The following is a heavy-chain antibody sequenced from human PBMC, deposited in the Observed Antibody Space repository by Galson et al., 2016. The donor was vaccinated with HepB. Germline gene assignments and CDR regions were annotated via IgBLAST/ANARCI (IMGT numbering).Heavy chain of an antibody. J-gene: IGHJ1*01. D-gene: IGHD4-17*01. CDR3: ARLGFGFFGDYSYFKF. CDR2: INTANGNT. Sequence: SVKVSCKASGYTFTGHGLHWVRQAPGQRLEWMGGINTANGNTEYSQKFQGRVTITTDTSATLVFLDLSSLRSEDTAVYYCARLGFGFFGDYSYFKFWGRGTLVTVSS. V-gene: IGHV1-3*04. CDR1: GYTFTGHG.